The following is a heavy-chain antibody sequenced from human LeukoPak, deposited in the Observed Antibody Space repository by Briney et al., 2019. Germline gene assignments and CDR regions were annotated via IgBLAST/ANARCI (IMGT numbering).Heavy chain of an antibody. CDR1: GFTFSSYE. Sequence: GGSLRLSCAASGFTFSSYEMNWVRQAPGKGLEWVPYISSSGSTIYYADSVKGRFTISRDNAKNSLYLQMNSLRAEDTAVYYCARESYYYYMDVWGKGTTVTISS. CDR3: ARESYYYYMDV. CDR2: ISSSGSTI. J-gene: IGHJ6*03. V-gene: IGHV3-48*03.